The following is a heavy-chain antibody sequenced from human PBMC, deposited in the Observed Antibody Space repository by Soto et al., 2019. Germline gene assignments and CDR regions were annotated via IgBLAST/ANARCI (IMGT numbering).Heavy chain of an antibody. J-gene: IGHJ6*02. CDR3: ARECMGGSCYYYYGMDV. Sequence: ASVKDSCKASGYTFTGYYMHWVRQAPGQGLEWMGWINPNSGGTNYAQKFQGWVTMTRDTSISTAYMELSRLRSDDTAVYYCARECMGGSCYYYYGMDVWGQGTTVTVSS. CDR1: GYTFTGYY. CDR2: INPNSGGT. V-gene: IGHV1-2*04. D-gene: IGHD2-15*01.